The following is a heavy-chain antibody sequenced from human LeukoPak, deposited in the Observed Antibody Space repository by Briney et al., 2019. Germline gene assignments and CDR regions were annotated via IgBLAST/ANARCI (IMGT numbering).Heavy chain of an antibody. CDR3: ARETDPNHFDY. CDR2: ISYDGSNK. Sequence: GSLRLSCAASGFTFSSYAMHWVRQAPGKGLEWVAVISYDGSNKYYADSVKGRFTISRDNSKITLYLQMNSLRAEDTAVYYCARETDPNHFDYWGQGTLVTVSS. CDR1: GFTFSSYA. V-gene: IGHV3-30-3*01. J-gene: IGHJ4*02.